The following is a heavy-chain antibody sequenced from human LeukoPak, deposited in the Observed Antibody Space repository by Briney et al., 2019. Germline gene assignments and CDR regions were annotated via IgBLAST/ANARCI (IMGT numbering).Heavy chain of an antibody. CDR3: ATGITGTGFDY. V-gene: IGHV3-33*01. J-gene: IGHJ4*02. Sequence: GGSLRLSCAASGFTFSSYGMHWVRQAPGKGLEWVAVIWYDGSNKYYADSVKGRFTISRDNSKNTLYLQMNSLRAEDTAVYYCATGITGTGFDYWGQGTLATVSS. D-gene: IGHD1/OR15-1a*01. CDR1: GFTFSSYG. CDR2: IWYDGSNK.